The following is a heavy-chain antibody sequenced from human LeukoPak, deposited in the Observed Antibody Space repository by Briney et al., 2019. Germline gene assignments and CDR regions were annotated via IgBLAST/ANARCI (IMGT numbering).Heavy chain of an antibody. D-gene: IGHD6-19*01. J-gene: IGHJ5*02. V-gene: IGHV3-23*01. CDR2: VTSGGST. CDR1: GFSFSSYS. Sequence: GGSLRLSCAASGFSFSSYSMSWVRQAPGKGLEWVSAVTSGGSTYYADSVKGRFTISRDNSKNTLYLQISSLRGEDTALYYCVKAVGSDHIAWGQGTLVTVSS. CDR3: VKAVGSDHIA.